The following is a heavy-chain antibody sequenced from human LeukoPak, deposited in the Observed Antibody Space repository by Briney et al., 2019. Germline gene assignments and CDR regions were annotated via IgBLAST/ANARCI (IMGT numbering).Heavy chain of an antibody. D-gene: IGHD4-11*01. V-gene: IGHV3-48*04. CDR2: ISSSSSTI. CDR3: AKVGGDSNYYYYYMDV. CDR1: GFTFSSYS. J-gene: IGHJ6*03. Sequence: GGSLRLSCAASGFTFSSYSMNWVRQAPGKGLEWVSYISSSSSTIYYADSVKGRFTISRDNAKNSLYLQMNSLRAEDTAVYHCAKVGGDSNYYYYYMDVWGKGTTVTVSS.